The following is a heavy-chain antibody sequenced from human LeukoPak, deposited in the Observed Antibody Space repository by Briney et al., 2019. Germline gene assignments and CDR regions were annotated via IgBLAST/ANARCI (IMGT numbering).Heavy chain of an antibody. CDR2: IIPIFGTA. Sequence: SVKVSCKASGGNFSSYAISWVRQAPGQGLEWMGGIIPIFGTANYAQKFQGRVTITADESTSTAYMELSSLRSEDTAVYYCARGSTICSGGSCYSGSHLDYWGQGTLATVSS. J-gene: IGHJ4*02. CDR1: GGNFSSYA. D-gene: IGHD2-15*01. CDR3: ARGSTICSGGSCYSGSHLDY. V-gene: IGHV1-69*01.